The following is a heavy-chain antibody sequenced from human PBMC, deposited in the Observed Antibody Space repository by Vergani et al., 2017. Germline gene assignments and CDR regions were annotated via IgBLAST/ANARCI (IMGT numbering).Heavy chain of an antibody. CDR1: NDSVSNTFYH. D-gene: IGHD2-15*01. J-gene: IGHJ5*02. Sequence: QVQLQESGPGLVKPSETLSLTCTVSNDSVSNTFYHWGWIRQTPGKGLEWIGSIYYSGSTYYNPSLESRVTMSVDTSKSQFSLKLSSVTAADTAVYYCTRHWAGVAANNWFDPWGEGTLVTVSS. CDR2: IYYSGST. V-gene: IGHV4-39*01. CDR3: TRHWAGVAANNWFDP.